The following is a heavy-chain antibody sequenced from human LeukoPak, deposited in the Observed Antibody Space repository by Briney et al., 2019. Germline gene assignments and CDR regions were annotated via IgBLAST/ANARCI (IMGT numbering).Heavy chain of an antibody. CDR3: AREEGYSYGPFDY. CDR2: INPKNGRT. CDR1: GYTFTTYY. D-gene: IGHD5-18*01. Sequence: APVKVSCKASGYTFTTYYMHWVRQAPGRGLEWMGIINPKNGRTTYAQKFQGRVTMTRDTSTSTVYMELSSLRSEDTAVYYCAREEGYSYGPFDYWGQGTLVTVSS. J-gene: IGHJ4*02. V-gene: IGHV1-46*01.